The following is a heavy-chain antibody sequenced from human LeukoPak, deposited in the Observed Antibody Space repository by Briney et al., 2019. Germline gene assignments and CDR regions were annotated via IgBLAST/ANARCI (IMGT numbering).Heavy chain of an antibody. CDR3: ARGGYCGSTSCEMGLNYYYYYMDV. CDR1: GGSFRGYY. Sequence: PAETLSLTCAVYGGSFRGYYWSWIRQPPGKGLQWIGEINHSGSTNYNTSLERRVSISVSTSKNQISLTLRSLTAAEPGAYYCARGGYCGSTSCEMGLNYYYYYMDVCGKGTTVSVSS. V-gene: IGHV4-34*01. CDR2: INHSGST. J-gene: IGHJ6*03. D-gene: IGHD2-2*01.